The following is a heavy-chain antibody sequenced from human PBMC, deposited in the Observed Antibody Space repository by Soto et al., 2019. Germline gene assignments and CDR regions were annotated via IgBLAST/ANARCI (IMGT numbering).Heavy chain of an antibody. D-gene: IGHD3-22*01. J-gene: IGHJ5*02. V-gene: IGHV3-21*01. CDR1: GFTFSTCS. CDR3: TPDYNSRQDLNH. Sequence: EVQLGESEGGLVEPGGSLRLSCATSGFTFSTCSMNWVRQAPGKGLEWVSSISATGTYTCYADSLKGRFTISRDNARNSLFLQMNSLRVEDTALYYCTPDYNSRQDLNHWGQGALVTVSS. CDR2: ISATGTYT.